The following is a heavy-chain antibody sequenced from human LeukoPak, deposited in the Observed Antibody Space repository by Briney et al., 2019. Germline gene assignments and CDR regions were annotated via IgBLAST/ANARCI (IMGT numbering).Heavy chain of an antibody. J-gene: IGHJ5*02. D-gene: IGHD3-22*01. CDR3: ARHLVWYYYDSSGQRGNWFDP. CDR1: GGSISSSSYY. V-gene: IGHV4-39*01. Sequence: SETLSLTCTVSGGSISSSSYYWGWIRQPPGKGLEWIGSIYYSGSTYYNPSLKSRVTISVDTSKNQFSLKLSSVTAADTAVYYCARHLVWYYYDSSGQRGNWFDPWGQGTLVTVSS. CDR2: IYYSGST.